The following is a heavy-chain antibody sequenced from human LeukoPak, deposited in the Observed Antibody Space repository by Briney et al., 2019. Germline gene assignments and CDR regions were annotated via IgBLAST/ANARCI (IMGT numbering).Heavy chain of an antibody. Sequence: ASVKVSCKASGYTFTGHYIHWVRQAPGQGLEWMGWINTNTGNPTYAQGFTGRFVFSLDTSVSTAYLQISSLKAEDTAVYYCARGVWNYYGSGSYYKRFDPWGQGTLVTVSS. CDR2: INTNTGNP. D-gene: IGHD3-10*01. J-gene: IGHJ5*02. CDR3: ARGVWNYYGSGSYYKRFDP. V-gene: IGHV7-4-1*02. CDR1: GYTFTGHY.